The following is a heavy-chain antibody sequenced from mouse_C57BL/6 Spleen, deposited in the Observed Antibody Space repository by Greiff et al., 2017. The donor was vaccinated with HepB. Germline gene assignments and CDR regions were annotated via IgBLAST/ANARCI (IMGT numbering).Heavy chain of an antibody. CDR2: IDPEDGDT. CDR1: GFNIKDYY. Sequence: VQLQQSGAELVRPGASVKLSCTASGFNIKDYYMHWVKQRPEQGLEWIGRIDPEDGDTEYAPKFQGKDTMTADTSSNTDYLQLSSLTSEDTAVYYCTSSTVVATPMDYWGQGTSVTVSS. V-gene: IGHV14-1*01. D-gene: IGHD1-1*01. CDR3: TSSTVVATPMDY. J-gene: IGHJ4*01.